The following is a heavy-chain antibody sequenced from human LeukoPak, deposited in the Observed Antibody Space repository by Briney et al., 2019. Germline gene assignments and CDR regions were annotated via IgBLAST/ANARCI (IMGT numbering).Heavy chain of an antibody. D-gene: IGHD3-10*01. CDR3: ARDSHGEALYYFDY. CDR1: GYTFTGYY. CDR2: INPNSGGT. Sequence: ASVKVSCKASGYTFTGYYMHWVRQAPGQGLEWMGWINPNSGGTNYAQKFQGRVTMTRDTSISTAHMELSRLRSDDTAVYYCARDSHGEALYYFDYWGQGTLVTVSS. J-gene: IGHJ4*02. V-gene: IGHV1-2*02.